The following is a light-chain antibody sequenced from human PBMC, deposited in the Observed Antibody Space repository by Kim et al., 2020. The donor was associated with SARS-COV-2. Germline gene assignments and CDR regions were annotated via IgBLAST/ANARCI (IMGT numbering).Light chain of an antibody. CDR2: SND. Sequence: GQRVPISCSGSSSNIGSNHVYWYQQFPGTAPKVLVYSNDQRPSGVPDRFSGSKSGTSASLAISGLRSEDEADYYCAAWDDSLRGRVFGGGTQLTVL. J-gene: IGLJ3*02. V-gene: IGLV1-47*02. CDR3: AAWDDSLRGRV. CDR1: SSNIGSNH.